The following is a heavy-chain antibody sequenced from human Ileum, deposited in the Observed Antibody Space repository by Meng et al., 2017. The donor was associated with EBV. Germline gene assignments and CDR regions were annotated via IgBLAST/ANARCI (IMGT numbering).Heavy chain of an antibody. CDR2: IQHSGST. CDR3: ARAHPVVYFFDY. J-gene: IGHJ4*02. CDR1: GGSISSGGHS. D-gene: IGHD4-23*01. V-gene: IGHV4-30-2*01. Sequence: QLQLQESGSGLVKPSQTLSLTCAVSGGSISSGGHSWSWIRQPPGKGLEWIGDIQHSGSTYYDPSLKSRVTISVDRSRNQFSLKLSSVTAADTAVYYCARAHPVVYFFDYWGQGTLVPSPQ.